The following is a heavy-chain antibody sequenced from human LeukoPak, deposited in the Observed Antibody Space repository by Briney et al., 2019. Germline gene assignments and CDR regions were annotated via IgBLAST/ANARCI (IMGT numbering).Heavy chain of an antibody. D-gene: IGHD5-24*01. CDR1: GFTFSSYA. V-gene: IGHV3-23*01. CDR3: ERGAVVIPQFFKH. Sequence: WGSLRLSCAASGFTFSSYAMSWVRQAPGKGLEWVSAISGSGGSTYYADSVKGRFTISRDNSKGTMSLQMNSLRAEDTAIYFCERGAVVIPQFFKHWGQGILVSVSS. CDR2: ISGSGGST. J-gene: IGHJ4*02.